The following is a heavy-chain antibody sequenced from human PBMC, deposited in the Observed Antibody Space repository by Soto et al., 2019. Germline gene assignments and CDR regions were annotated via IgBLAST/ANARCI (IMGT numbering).Heavy chain of an antibody. D-gene: IGHD3-22*01. CDR1: GYTFTSYD. CDR3: ASGLYYDSSGTDAFDI. V-gene: IGHV1-8*01. J-gene: IGHJ3*02. Sequence: QVQLVQSGAEVKKPGASVKVSCKASGYTFTSYDINWVRQATGQGLEWMGWMNPNSGNTGYAQKFQGRGTMTRNTSISTAYMELSSLRSEDTAVYYCASGLYYDSSGTDAFDIWGQGTMVTVSS. CDR2: MNPNSGNT.